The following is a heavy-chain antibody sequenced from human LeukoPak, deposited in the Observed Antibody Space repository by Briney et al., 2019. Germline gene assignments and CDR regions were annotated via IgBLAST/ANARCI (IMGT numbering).Heavy chain of an antibody. J-gene: IGHJ4*02. Sequence: SETLSLTCSVSGGSMNNYYWNWIRQSAGKGLDYIGCIYSRGDTYYYPSLESRVTISVDTSKNHFSLKLSSVTAAVTAVYYCARVPSYYFDYWGQGTLVTVSS. CDR2: IYSRGDT. V-gene: IGHV4-4*07. CDR3: ARVPSYYFDY. CDR1: GGSMNNYY.